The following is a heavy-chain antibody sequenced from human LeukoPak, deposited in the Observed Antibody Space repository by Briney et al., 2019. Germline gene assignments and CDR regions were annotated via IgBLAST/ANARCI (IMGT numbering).Heavy chain of an antibody. V-gene: IGHV3-30*02. CDR3: ARAPARFSLPGIAAAVPDY. CDR1: GFTFSSYG. Sequence: GGSLRLSCAASGFTFSSYGMHWVRQAPGKGLEWVAFIRYDGSNKYYADSVKGRFTISRDNAKNSLYLQMNSLRAEDTAVYYCARAPARFSLPGIAAAVPDYWGQGTLVTVSS. CDR2: IRYDGSNK. D-gene: IGHD6-13*01. J-gene: IGHJ4*02.